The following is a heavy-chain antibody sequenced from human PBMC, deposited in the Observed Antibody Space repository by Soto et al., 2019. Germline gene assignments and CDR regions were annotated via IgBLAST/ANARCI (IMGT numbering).Heavy chain of an antibody. CDR1: GFTFSDHY. CDR3: ARFTYYYDSSGYYLGSGYFDY. CDR2: TRNKANSYTT. D-gene: IGHD3-22*01. V-gene: IGHV3-72*01. J-gene: IGHJ4*02. Sequence: GGSLRLSCAASGFTFSDHYMDWVRQAPGKGPEWVGRTRNKANSYTTEYAASVKGRFTISRDDSKNSLYLQMNSLKTEDTAGYYCARFTYYYDSSGYYLGSGYFDYWGQGTLVTVSS.